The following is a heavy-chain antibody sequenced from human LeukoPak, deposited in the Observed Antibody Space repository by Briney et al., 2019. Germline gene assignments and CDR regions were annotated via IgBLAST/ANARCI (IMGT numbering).Heavy chain of an antibody. D-gene: IGHD3-22*01. V-gene: IGHV1-8*01. Sequence: ASVKVSCKASGYTFTSYDINWVRQAPGQGLEWMGWMNPNSGNTGYAQKFQGRVTMTRNTSISTAYMELSSLRSEDTAVYYCARGRQDYDSSGYRRQYFQHWGQGTLVTVSS. CDR3: ARGRQDYDSSGYRRQYFQH. CDR1: GYTFTSYD. J-gene: IGHJ1*01. CDR2: MNPNSGNT.